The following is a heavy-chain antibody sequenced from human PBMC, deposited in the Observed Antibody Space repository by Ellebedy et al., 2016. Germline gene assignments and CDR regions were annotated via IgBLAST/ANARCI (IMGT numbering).Heavy chain of an antibody. CDR1: GFTFNNHA. V-gene: IGHV3-21*01. CDR3: ARGGVVATSLIAVAVYYYYGMDV. D-gene: IGHD6-19*01. CDR2: ISSSSSYI. J-gene: IGHJ6*02. Sequence: GGSLRLXCVASGFTFNNHAMHWVRQAPGKGLEWVSSISSSSSYIYYADSVKGRFTISRDNAKNSLYLQMNSLRAEDTAVYYCARGGVVATSLIAVAVYYYYGMDVWGQGTTVTVSS.